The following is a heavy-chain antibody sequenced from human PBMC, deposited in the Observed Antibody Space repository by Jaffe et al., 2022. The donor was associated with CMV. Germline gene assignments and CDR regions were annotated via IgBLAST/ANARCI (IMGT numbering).Heavy chain of an antibody. D-gene: IGHD3-10*01. J-gene: IGHJ4*02. CDR1: GFSLSTSGVG. V-gene: IGHV2-5*02. CDR3: AHRWGLWFGEVNFDY. Sequence: QITLKESGPTLVKPTQTLTLTCTFSGFSLSTSGVGVGWIRQPPGKALEWLALIYWDDDKRYSPSLKSRLTITKDTSKNQVVLTMTNMDPVDTATYYCAHRWGLWFGEVNFDYWGQGTLVTVSS. CDR2: IYWDDDK.